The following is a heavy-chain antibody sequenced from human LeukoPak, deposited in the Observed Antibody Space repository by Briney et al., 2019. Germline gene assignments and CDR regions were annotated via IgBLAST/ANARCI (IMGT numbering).Heavy chain of an antibody. V-gene: IGHV1-18*01. CDR3: ARMTDYGDYVSSLDY. Sequence: GASVKVSCKASGYTFTSYGISWVRQAPGQGLEWMGWISAYNGNTNYAQKLQGRVTMTTDTSTSTAYMELRSLRSDDTAVYYCARMTDYGDYVSSLDYWGQGTLVTVSS. CDR2: ISAYNGNT. CDR1: GYTFTSYG. J-gene: IGHJ4*02. D-gene: IGHD4-17*01.